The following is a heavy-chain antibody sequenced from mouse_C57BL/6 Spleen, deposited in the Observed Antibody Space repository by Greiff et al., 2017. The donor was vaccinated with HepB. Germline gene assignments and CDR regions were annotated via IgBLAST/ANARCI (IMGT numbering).Heavy chain of an antibody. D-gene: IGHD2-1*01. CDR2: IYSGDGDT. V-gene: IGHV1-80*01. CDR3: ARSELDYGNYYYYAMDY. Sequence: QVQLQQSGAELVKPGASVKISCKASGYAFSSYWMNWVKQRPGKGLEWIGQIYSGDGDTNYNGKFKGKATLTADKSSSTAYMQHRSLNSEESAVYFCARSELDYGNYYYYAMDYWGQGTSVTVSS. J-gene: IGHJ4*01. CDR1: GYAFSSYW.